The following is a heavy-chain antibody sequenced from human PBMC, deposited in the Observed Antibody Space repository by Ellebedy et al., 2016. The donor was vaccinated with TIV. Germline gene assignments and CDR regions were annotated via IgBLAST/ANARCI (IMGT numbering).Heavy chain of an antibody. D-gene: IGHD1-26*01. CDR3: AKFRGSLRTNDAFDI. J-gene: IGHJ3*02. CDR2: ISWNSGSI. CDR1: GFTFDDYA. Sequence: PGGSLRLSCAASGFTFDDYAMHWVRQAPGKGLEWVSGISWNSGSIGYADSVKGRFTISRDNSKNTLYLQMNSLRAEDTAVYYCAKFRGSLRTNDAFDIWGQGTMVTVSS. V-gene: IGHV3-9*01.